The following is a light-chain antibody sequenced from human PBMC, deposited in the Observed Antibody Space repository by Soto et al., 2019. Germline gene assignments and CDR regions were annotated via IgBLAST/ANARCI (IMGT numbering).Light chain of an antibody. J-gene: IGKJ1*01. Sequence: EIVLTQSPGTLSLSPGERVTLSCRASQSVSSYLAWYQQKPGQAPRLLIYDASNRATGIPARFSGSGSGTDFTLTISRLEPEDFAVDDCQQYGSSGTFGQGTKVDIK. CDR3: QQYGSSGT. CDR1: QSVSSY. V-gene: IGKV3-20*01. CDR2: DAS.